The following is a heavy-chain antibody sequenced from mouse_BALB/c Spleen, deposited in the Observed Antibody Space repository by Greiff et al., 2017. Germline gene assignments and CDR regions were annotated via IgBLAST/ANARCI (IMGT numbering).Heavy chain of an antibody. J-gene: IGHJ4*01. CDR1: GFTFSSYT. CDR3: ARLVYAMEY. CDR2: ISNGGGST. Sequence: EVHLVESGGGLVQPGGSLKLSCAASGFTFSSYTMSWVRQTPEKRLEWVAYISNGGGSTYYPDTVKGRFTISRDNAKNTLYLQMSSLKSEDTAMYYCARLVYAMEYWGQGTSETVSS. V-gene: IGHV5-12-2*01.